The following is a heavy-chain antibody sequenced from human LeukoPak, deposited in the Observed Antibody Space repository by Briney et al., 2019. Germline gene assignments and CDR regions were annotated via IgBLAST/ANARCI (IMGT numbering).Heavy chain of an antibody. D-gene: IGHD3-3*01. CDR2: INPNSGGT. CDR3: ARDSARFLEWLSYQHYYYYYMDV. Sequence: GASVNVSCKASGYTFTGYYMHWVRQATGQGLERMGWINPNSGGTNYAQKFQGRVTMTRDTSISTAYMELSRLRSDDTAVYYCARDSARFLEWLSYQHYYYYYMDVWGKGTTVTVSS. J-gene: IGHJ6*03. V-gene: IGHV1-2*02. CDR1: GYTFTGYY.